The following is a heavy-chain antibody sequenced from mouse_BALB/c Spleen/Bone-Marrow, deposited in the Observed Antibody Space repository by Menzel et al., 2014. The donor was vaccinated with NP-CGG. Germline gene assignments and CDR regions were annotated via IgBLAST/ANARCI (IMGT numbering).Heavy chain of an antibody. V-gene: IGHV4-1*02. CDR1: GSDFSRYW. J-gene: IGHJ3*01. CDR2: INPDSSTI. D-gene: IGHD2-3*01. Sequence: EVQLQQSGGGLVQPGGSLKLSCAASGSDFSRYWMSWVRQAPGKGLEWIGEINPDSSTINYTPSLKDKFIISRDNAKNTLYLQMSKVRSEDTALYYCARLGYYGGFAYWGQGTLVTVSA. CDR3: ARLGYYGGFAY.